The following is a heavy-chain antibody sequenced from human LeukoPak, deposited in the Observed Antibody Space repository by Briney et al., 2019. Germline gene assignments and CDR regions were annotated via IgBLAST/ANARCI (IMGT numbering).Heavy chain of an antibody. J-gene: IGHJ4*02. V-gene: IGHV3-23*01. D-gene: IGHD6-19*01. CDR3: SKRNSTGWYYFDY. CDR2: ISGSGGST. Sequence: GGSLRLSCAASGFTFSSYGMSWVRQAPGKGLEWVSSISGSGGSTYYADSVKGRFTISRDNSKNTLYLQMSSLRAEDTAVYYCSKRNSTGWYYFDYWGQGTLVTVSS. CDR1: GFTFSSYG.